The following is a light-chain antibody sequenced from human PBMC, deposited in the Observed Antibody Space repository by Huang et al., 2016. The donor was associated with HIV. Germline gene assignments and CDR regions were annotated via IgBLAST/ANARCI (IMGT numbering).Light chain of an antibody. V-gene: IGKV3-20*01. CDR2: GAS. J-gene: IGKJ2*01. CDR1: QSVSSSY. Sequence: EIVLTQSPGTLSLSPGDRATLSCRASQSVSSSYLAWYQHKPRQAPRLLIYGASSRATGIPDRFSGSGSGTDFTLTINRLEPEDFAVYYCQQYGISPYTFGQGTNLEIK. CDR3: QQYGISPYT.